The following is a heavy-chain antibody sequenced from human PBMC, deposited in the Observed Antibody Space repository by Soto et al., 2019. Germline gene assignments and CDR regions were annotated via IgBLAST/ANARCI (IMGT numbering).Heavy chain of an antibody. D-gene: IGHD3-22*01. Sequence: QVQLAQSGAEVRKPGSSVKVSCRASGGSFSDFAFSWVRQAPGQGLEWMGGTIPMFGAPKYAQRFQGRITIDGYASTRTVYLALRSLTSDDSAVYYCARGGIVAVPAALSYYDDYTTYRFGSWGQGTLVSVSS. CDR1: GGSFSDFA. CDR3: ARGGIVAVPAALSYYDDYTTYRFGS. V-gene: IGHV1-69*01. CDR2: TIPMFGAP. J-gene: IGHJ4*02.